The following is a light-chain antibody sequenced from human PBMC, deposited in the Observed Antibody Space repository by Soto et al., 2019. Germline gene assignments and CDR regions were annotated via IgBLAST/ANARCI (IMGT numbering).Light chain of an antibody. CDR1: SSNIGANYD. V-gene: IGLV1-40*01. Sequence: QSVLTQPPSVSGAPGQRVTISCTGSSSNIGANYDVHWYQQRPGTAPKLLIFGNSNRPSGVPDRFSGSKSGTSASLAITGLQAEDEGDYYCQSYDSTLSARYVLGTGTKVTVL. J-gene: IGLJ1*01. CDR2: GNS. CDR3: QSYDSTLSARYV.